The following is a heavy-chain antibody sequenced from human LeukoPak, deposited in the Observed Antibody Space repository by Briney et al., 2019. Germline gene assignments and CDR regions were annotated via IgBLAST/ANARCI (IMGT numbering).Heavy chain of an antibody. D-gene: IGHD2-21*02. V-gene: IGHV4-59*08. CDR2: IHHTGST. Sequence: PSETLSLTCYVSGDSISSYYWSWIRQPPGKGLEWIGYIHHTGSTNYNPSLKSRVTISVDSSKNQFSLSLSSVTAADTAVYYCARQLRSDAFDFWGQGTLVTVSS. J-gene: IGHJ3*01. CDR1: GDSISSYY. CDR3: ARQLRSDAFDF.